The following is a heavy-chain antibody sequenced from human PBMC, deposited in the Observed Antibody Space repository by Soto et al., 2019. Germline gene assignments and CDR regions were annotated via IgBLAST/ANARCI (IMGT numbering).Heavy chain of an antibody. CDR3: ATSLRFLEWLLIFAY. V-gene: IGHV1-24*01. CDR2: FDPEDGET. D-gene: IGHD3-3*01. CDR1: GYTLTELS. J-gene: IGHJ4*02. Sequence: ASVKVSCKVSGYTLTELSMHWVRQAPGQGLEWMGGFDPEDGETIYAQKFQGRVTMTEDTSTDTAYMELSSLRSEDTAVYYFATSLRFLEWLLIFAYSGQGTLVTVSS.